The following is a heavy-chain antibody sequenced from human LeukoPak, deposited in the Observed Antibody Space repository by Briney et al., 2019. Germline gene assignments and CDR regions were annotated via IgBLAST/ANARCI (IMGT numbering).Heavy chain of an antibody. CDR3: AKEPPSTSRDAFDM. V-gene: IGHV3-23*01. CDR2: ISNSGGTT. J-gene: IGHJ3*02. D-gene: IGHD1-26*01. Sequence: GGSLRLSCAASGFTFSNYAMSWVRQAPGKGLEWVSSISNSGGTTYYADSVKGRFTISRDNSKNALYLQMDSLRAEDTALYYCAKEPPSTSRDAFDMWGQGTMVTVSS. CDR1: GFTFSNYA.